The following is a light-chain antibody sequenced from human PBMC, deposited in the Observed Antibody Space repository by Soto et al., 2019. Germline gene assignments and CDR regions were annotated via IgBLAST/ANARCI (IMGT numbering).Light chain of an antibody. CDR3: CSFTTSSTLV. CDR2: EVS. J-gene: IGLJ1*01. CDR1: ASDIGGYDF. Sequence: QSVLTQPASVSGSPGQSITISCTGTASDIGGYDFVSWYQQVPGKAPKLIIYEVSNRPSGLSNRFSASKSGNAASLTISGLQAEDEADYFCCSFTTSSTLVFGTGTKVTVL. V-gene: IGLV2-14*01.